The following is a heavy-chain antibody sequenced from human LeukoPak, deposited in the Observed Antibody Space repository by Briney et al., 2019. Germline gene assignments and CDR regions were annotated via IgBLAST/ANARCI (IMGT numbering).Heavy chain of an antibody. D-gene: IGHD5-12*01. CDR3: ARVPYSGYVNWFDP. J-gene: IGHJ5*02. Sequence: SETLSLTCTVSGGSISSYYWSWIRQPPGKGLEWIGYIYYSGSTNYNPSLKSRVTISVDTSKNQFSLKLSSVTAADTAVYYCARVPYSGYVNWFDPWGQGTLVTVCS. CDR2: IYYSGST. V-gene: IGHV4-59*01. CDR1: GGSISSYY.